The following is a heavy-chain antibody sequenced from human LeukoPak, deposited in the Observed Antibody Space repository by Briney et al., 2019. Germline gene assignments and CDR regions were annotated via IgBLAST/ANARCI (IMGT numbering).Heavy chain of an antibody. V-gene: IGHV4-59*08. Sequence: SETLSLTCTVSGGSISNKYWSWIRQPPGKGLEWIGYIYYSGNTNYNPSLKSRVTILVDTSKNQFSLKLSSVTAADTAVYYCARKTGYSSSWFVFRYFDYWGQGTLVTVSS. J-gene: IGHJ4*02. CDR1: GGSISNKY. D-gene: IGHD6-13*01. CDR2: IYYSGNT. CDR3: ARKTGYSSSWFVFRYFDY.